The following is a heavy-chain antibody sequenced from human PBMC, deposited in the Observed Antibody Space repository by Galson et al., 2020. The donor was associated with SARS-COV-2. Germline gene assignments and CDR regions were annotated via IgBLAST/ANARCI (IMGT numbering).Heavy chain of an antibody. Sequence: ASETLSLTCAVSGGSISSNKWWSWVRQPPGKGLEWIGDFYHSGSTNYSPSLKSRVTISVDNPKNQMSLKLTSVTAADTAVYYCVRGDNNGYPDYWGQGTLVTVSS. CDR2: FYHSGST. D-gene: IGHD3-22*01. CDR3: VRGDNNGYPDY. V-gene: IGHV4-4*02. J-gene: IGHJ4*02. CDR1: GGSISSNKW.